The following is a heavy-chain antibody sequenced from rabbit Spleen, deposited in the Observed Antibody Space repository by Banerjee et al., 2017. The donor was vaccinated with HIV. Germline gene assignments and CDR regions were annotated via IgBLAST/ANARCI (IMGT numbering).Heavy chain of an antibody. CDR3: ARDTGTSFSSYGMDL. J-gene: IGHJ6*01. D-gene: IGHD8-1*01. Sequence: QEQLEESGGDLVKPGASLTLTCKASGIDFSSYYYMCWVRQPPGKGLEWIACIAVGSGGFTYSANWAKGRFTISKTSSTTVTLQMTSLTVADTATYFCARDTGTSFSSYGMDLWGPGTLVT. V-gene: IGHV1S45*01. CDR2: IAVGSGGFT. CDR1: GIDFSSYYY.